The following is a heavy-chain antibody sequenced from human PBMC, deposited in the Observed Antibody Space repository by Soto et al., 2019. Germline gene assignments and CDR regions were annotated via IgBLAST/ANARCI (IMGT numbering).Heavy chain of an antibody. CDR3: AKDRPSLTDTAMVNFYRSY. CDR2: ISGSGGST. J-gene: IGHJ4*02. CDR1: GFTFSSYA. Sequence: EVQLLESGGGLVQLGGSLRLSCAASGFTFSSYAMSWVRQAPGKGLEWVSAISGSGGSTYYADSVKGRFTISRDNSKNTLYLQMNSLRAEDTAVYYCAKDRPSLTDTAMVNFYRSYWGQGTLVTVSS. V-gene: IGHV3-23*01. D-gene: IGHD5-18*01.